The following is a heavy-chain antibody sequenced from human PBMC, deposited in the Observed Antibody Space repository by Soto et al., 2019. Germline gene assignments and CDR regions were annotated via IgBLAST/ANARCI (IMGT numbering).Heavy chain of an antibody. CDR3: AKVSNYDYVWGSYRNWAFDY. J-gene: IGHJ4*02. D-gene: IGHD3-16*02. Sequence: QVQLVESGGGVVQPGRSLRLSCAASGFTFSSYGMHWVRQAPGKGLEWVAVISYDGSNKYYADSVKGRFTISRDNSKNTRYLQMNSLRAEDTAVYYCAKVSNYDYVWGSYRNWAFDYWGQGTLVTVSS. CDR1: GFTFSSYG. CDR2: ISYDGSNK. V-gene: IGHV3-30*18.